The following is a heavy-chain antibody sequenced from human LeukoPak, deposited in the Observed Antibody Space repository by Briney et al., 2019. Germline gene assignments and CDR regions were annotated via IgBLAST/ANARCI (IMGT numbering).Heavy chain of an antibody. CDR1: GGSISSSSYY. J-gene: IGHJ4*02. D-gene: IGHD1-14*01. Sequence: NPSETLSLTCTVSGGSISSSSYYWGWIRQPPGKGLEWIGSIYYSGSTYYNPSLKSRVTISVDTSKNQFSLKLSSVTAADTAVYYCARDMGPEGMGYWGQGTLVTVSS. CDR2: IYYSGST. V-gene: IGHV4-39*07. CDR3: ARDMGPEGMGY.